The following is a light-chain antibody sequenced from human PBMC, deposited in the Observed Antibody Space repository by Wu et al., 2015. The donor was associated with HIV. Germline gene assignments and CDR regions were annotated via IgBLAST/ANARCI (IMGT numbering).Light chain of an antibody. Sequence: DIQMTQSPSTLSASVGDRVTITCRASQSISDWLAWYQQKPGEAPKLLIYKASSLERGVPSRFTGSGSGTEFTLIISSLQPEDSATYYCQQYNSWWTFGQGTKVEIK. CDR3: QQYNSWWT. CDR1: QSISDW. V-gene: IGKV1-5*03. CDR2: KAS. J-gene: IGKJ1*01.